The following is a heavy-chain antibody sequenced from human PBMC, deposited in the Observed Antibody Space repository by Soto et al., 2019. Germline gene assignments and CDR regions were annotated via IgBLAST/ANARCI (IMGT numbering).Heavy chain of an antibody. CDR1: GGSISSSNW. D-gene: IGHD1-26*01. V-gene: IGHV4-4*02. CDR2: IYRSGNF. Sequence: SETLSLTCAVSGGSISSSNWWSWVRQPPGKGLEWIVEIYRSGNFNSNPSLKSRVTISVDTSRNQISLYLTSVTAADTAIYYCAATPRYWGQGTLVTVSS. CDR3: AATPRY. J-gene: IGHJ4*02.